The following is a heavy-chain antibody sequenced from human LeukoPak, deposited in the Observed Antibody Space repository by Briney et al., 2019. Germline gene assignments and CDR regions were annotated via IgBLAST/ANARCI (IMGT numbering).Heavy chain of an antibody. CDR3: RYFDSYVFDY. V-gene: IGHV4-30-2*01. D-gene: IGHD3-9*01. J-gene: IGHJ4*02. CDR2: IYHSGST. Sequence: SGTLSLTCVVSGGSISSGGYSWSWIRQPPGKGLEWIGYIYHSGSTYYNPSLKSRVTISVDRSKYQFSLRLSSVTAADTAVYYCRYFDSYVFDYWGQGTLVTV. CDR1: GGSISSGGYS.